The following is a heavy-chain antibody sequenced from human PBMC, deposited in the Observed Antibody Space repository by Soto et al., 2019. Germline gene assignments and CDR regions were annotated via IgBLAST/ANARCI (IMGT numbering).Heavy chain of an antibody. D-gene: IGHD2-15*01. CDR1: GFAFSGSA. Sequence: GGSLRLSCAASGFAFSGSAMYWVRQASGKGPEWVGRIRSKGHNYATEYAASVKGRFTISRDDSKNTAYLQMNSLRAEDTAVYYCAKRNRVVGPLGYWGQGTLVTVSS. CDR3: AKRNRVVGPLGY. J-gene: IGHJ4*02. CDR2: IRSKGHNYAT. V-gene: IGHV3-73*01.